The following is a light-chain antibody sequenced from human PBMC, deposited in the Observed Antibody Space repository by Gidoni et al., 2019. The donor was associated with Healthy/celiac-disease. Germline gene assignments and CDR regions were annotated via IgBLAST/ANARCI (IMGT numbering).Light chain of an antibody. J-gene: IGLJ2*01. CDR1: KLGDKY. CDR3: QAWDSSVV. Sequence: SYELTQLPSVSVSPGQTASITCSGDKLGDKYACWYQQKPGQSPVLVIYQDSKRPSGIPERFSGSNSGNTATLTISGTQAIDEADYYCQAWDSSVVFGGGTKLTVL. V-gene: IGLV3-1*01. CDR2: QDS.